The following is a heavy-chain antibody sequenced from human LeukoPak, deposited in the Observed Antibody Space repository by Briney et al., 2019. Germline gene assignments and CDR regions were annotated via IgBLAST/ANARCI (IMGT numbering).Heavy chain of an antibody. CDR2: IKQDGSDK. J-gene: IGHJ4*02. V-gene: IGHV3-7*01. Sequence: PGGSLRLSCAASGFTFSSYWMDWVRQAPGKGLEWVANIKQDGSDKYYVDSVKGRFTISRGNAKNSVFLQMNSLRAEDTAVYYCSVSLNSWGQGTLVTVSS. D-gene: IGHD1-26*01. CDR1: GFTFSSYW. CDR3: SVSLNS.